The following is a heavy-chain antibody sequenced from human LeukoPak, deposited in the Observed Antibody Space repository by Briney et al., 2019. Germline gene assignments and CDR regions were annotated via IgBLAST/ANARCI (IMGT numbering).Heavy chain of an antibody. J-gene: IGHJ4*02. CDR3: AKGSAAAGTNYFDY. CDR1: GFTFDDYA. V-gene: IGHV3-9*01. Sequence: SLRLSCAASGFTFDDYAMHWVRQAPGKGLEWVSGISWNSGSIGYADSVKGRFTISRDNAKNSLYLQMNSLRAEDTALYYCAKGSAAAGTNYFDYWGQGTLVTVSS. D-gene: IGHD6-13*01. CDR2: ISWNSGSI.